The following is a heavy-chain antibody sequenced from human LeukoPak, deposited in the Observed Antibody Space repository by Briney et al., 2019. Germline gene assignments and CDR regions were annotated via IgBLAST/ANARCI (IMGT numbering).Heavy chain of an antibody. CDR1: GGTFSSYA. CDR2: IIPIFGTA. V-gene: IGHV1-69*05. J-gene: IGHJ4*02. CDR3: ARDLELWYPVGY. D-gene: IGHD5-18*01. Sequence: ASVKVSCKASGGTFSSYAISWVRQAPGQGLEWMGGIIPIFGTANYAQKLQGRVTMTTDTSTSTAYMELRSLRSDDTAVYYCARDLELWYPVGYWGQGTLVTVSS.